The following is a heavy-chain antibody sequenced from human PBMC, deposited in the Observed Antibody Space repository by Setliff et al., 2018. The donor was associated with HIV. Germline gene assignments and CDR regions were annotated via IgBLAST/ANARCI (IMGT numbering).Heavy chain of an antibody. V-gene: IGHV1-2*02. J-gene: IGHJ5*02. CDR1: GYTFTGYF. CDR3: ARAHFLVAMTRNWFDP. D-gene: IGHD5-12*01. Sequence: ASVKVSCKASGYTFTGYFIHWVRQAPGQGLEWMGWISPHNGDTNIPQRFKGRVTMTRDTSINTAYMELGGLHSDDTALYYCARAHFLVAMTRNWFDPWGQGTLVTVSS. CDR2: ISPHNGDT.